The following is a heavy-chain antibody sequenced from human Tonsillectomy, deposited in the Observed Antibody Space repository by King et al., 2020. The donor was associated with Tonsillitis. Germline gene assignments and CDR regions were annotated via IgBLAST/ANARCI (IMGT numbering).Heavy chain of an antibody. V-gene: IGHV3-30-3*01. D-gene: IGHD3-10*02. CDR2: VSYNGNSE. Sequence: VQLVESGGGVVQPGRSLRLSCAASGFSFGSFAMHWVRQAPGKGLEWVADVSYNGNSEYYGDSVKGRFTISRDNSKNALYLQMNSLRPEDTGLYYCAREWSGIMDYWGQGTLVTVSS. J-gene: IGHJ4*02. CDR3: AREWSGIMDY. CDR1: GFSFGSFA.